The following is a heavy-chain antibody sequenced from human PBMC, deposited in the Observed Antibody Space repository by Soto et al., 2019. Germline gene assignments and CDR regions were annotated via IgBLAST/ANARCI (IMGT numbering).Heavy chain of an antibody. D-gene: IGHD3-10*01. CDR2: IYWEDDK. V-gene: IGHV2-5*02. Sequence: QITLKESGPTLVKPTQTLTLTCTFSGFSRSTSGVVVGWIRQPPGKALEWLELIYWEDDKRHSPSLKSRLTITRDTSKNQVVLTMTNMDPVDTATYYCAHWDYGSVTRWGQGTLVTVSS. CDR3: AHWDYGSVTR. J-gene: IGHJ4*02. CDR1: GFSRSTSGVV.